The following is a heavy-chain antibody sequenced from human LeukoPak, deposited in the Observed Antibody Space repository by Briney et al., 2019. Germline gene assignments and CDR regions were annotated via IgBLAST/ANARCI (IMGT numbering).Heavy chain of an antibody. CDR3: ARELDYYDSSGRVVYFQH. Sequence: ASVKVSCKASGYTFTSYYMHWVRQAPGQGLEWMGIINPSGGSTSYAQKFQGRVTMTRDTSTSTVYMELSSLRPEDTAVYYCARELDYYDSSGRVVYFQHWGQGTLVTVSS. J-gene: IGHJ1*01. CDR2: INPSGGST. D-gene: IGHD3-22*01. V-gene: IGHV1-46*01. CDR1: GYTFTSYY.